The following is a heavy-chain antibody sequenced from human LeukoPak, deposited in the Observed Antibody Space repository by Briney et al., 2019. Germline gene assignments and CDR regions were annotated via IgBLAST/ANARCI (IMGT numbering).Heavy chain of an antibody. V-gene: IGHV4-38-2*02. CDR1: GYSISSGYY. D-gene: IGHD2-15*01. CDR3: ARGRGVVVAAASFDN. CDR2: IYHSGST. J-gene: IGHJ4*02. Sequence: SETLSLTCTVSGYSISSGYYWGWIRQPPGKGLEWIGSIYHSGSTYYNPSLKSRVTISVDSSTNQLSLKLSSVTAAERAVYYCARGRGVVVAAASFDNWGQGTLVTVSS.